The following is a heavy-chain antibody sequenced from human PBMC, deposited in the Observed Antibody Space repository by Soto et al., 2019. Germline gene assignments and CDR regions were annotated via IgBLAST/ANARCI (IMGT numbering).Heavy chain of an antibody. V-gene: IGHV3-66*01. CDR2: IYGDGST. CDR1: GFTVSSNY. J-gene: IGHJ4*02. D-gene: IGHD6-13*01. Sequence: EVQLVESGGGLVQPGGSLRLSCAASGFTVSSNYMTWVRQAPGKGLEWVSLIYGDGSTYYADSVKGRFTISRDSSKNTLYLQLNSLRAEDTAVYYCARDGSSWYFELDYWGQGTLVTVSS. CDR3: ARDGSSWYFELDY.